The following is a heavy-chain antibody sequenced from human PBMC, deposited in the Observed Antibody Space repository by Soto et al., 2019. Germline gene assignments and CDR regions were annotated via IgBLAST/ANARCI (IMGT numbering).Heavy chain of an antibody. Sequence: SETLSLTCTVSGGSISSSSYYWGWIRQPPGKGLEWIGSIYYSGSTYYNPSLKSRVTISVDTSKNQFSLKLSSVTAADTAVYYCARQDSYGYGLFDYWGQGTLVTVSS. CDR3: ARQDSYGYGLFDY. J-gene: IGHJ4*02. D-gene: IGHD5-18*01. CDR2: IYYSGST. V-gene: IGHV4-39*01. CDR1: GGSISSSSYY.